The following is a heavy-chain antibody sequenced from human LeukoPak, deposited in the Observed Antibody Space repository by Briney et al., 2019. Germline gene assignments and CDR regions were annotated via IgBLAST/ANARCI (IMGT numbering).Heavy chain of an antibody. J-gene: IGHJ4*02. D-gene: IGHD1-26*01. Sequence: PSETLSLTCSASGGSVSSSSYYWGWIRQPPGKGLEWIGSIYYSGGTYYNPSLKSRVIISVDTSKNQFSLKVSSVTAADTAVYYCARHSGSYYQPLDYWGQGTLVTVSS. CDR2: IYYSGGT. V-gene: IGHV4-39*01. CDR1: GGSVSSSSYY. CDR3: ARHSGSYYQPLDY.